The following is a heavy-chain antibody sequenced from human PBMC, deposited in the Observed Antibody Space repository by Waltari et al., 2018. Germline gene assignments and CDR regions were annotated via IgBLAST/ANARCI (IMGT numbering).Heavy chain of an antibody. CDR1: GGSMRGNY. J-gene: IGHJ4*02. Sequence: QVQLQESGPGLLKASETLSLSCSVSGGSMRGNYWSWIRQPPGQGLEWIGYIYYTGGTNYKPSLKSRVTMSLDTSKNQFSLKLRSVTAADTAVYYCTRGGSGYPFDYWGQGTLVSVSS. CDR3: TRGGSGYPFDY. V-gene: IGHV4-59*01. CDR2: IYYTGGT. D-gene: IGHD3-22*01.